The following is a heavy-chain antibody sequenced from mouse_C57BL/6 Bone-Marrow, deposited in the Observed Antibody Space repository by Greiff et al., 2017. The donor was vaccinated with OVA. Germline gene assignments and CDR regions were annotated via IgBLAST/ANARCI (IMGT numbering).Heavy chain of an antibody. Sequence: QVQLQQPGAELVRPGTSVKLSCKASGYTFTNYRMHWVKQRPGQGLEWIGVIAPSDSYINYNQNFKGRATLTVDTSSSTAYMHLSSLTSEDSAVYYCAHYGSRLYLHYWGQGTSLTVSS. CDR2: IAPSDSYI. CDR1: GYTFTNYR. D-gene: IGHD1-1*01. V-gene: IGHV1-59*01. J-gene: IGHJ2*02. CDR3: AHYGSRLYLHY.